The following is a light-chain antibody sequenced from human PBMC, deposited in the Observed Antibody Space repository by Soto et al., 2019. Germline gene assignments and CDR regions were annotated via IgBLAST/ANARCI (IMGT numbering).Light chain of an antibody. CDR2: ATS. J-gene: IGKJ1*01. Sequence: DIQMTQSPSSLSASVGDRVTITCRASQSISKYLSWVQQKPGKAPKLLIYATSSLQSGVPSRFSGSGSGTDFTLTISSLQPEDFATYYCQQSDSTPPWTFGQGTKGEIK. V-gene: IGKV1-39*01. CDR3: QQSDSTPPWT. CDR1: QSISKY.